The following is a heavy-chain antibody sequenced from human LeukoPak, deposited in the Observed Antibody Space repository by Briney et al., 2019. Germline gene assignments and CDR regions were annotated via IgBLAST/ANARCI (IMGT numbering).Heavy chain of an antibody. CDR2: ISSSGSTI. D-gene: IGHD3-22*01. CDR1: GFTFSSYE. Sequence: SGGSLRLSCAASGFTFSSYEMNWVRQAPGKGLEWVSYISSSGSTIYYADSAKGRFTISRDNAKNSLYLQMNSLRAEDTAVYYCARGSIYYDSSGYCDYWGQGTLVTVSS. V-gene: IGHV3-48*03. CDR3: ARGSIYYDSSGYCDY. J-gene: IGHJ4*02.